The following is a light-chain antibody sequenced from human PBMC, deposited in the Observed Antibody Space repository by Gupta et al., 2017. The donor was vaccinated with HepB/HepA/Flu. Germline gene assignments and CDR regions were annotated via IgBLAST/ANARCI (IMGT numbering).Light chain of an antibody. CDR3: QQDKNWPIT. Sequence: EIVMTQSPATLSVSPGERATLSCRASQSVNTYLAWYQQKPGQAPRLLIYDASTRATGIPARFSGSGSGTEFTLTISSLQSEDSAVYCCQQDKNWPITFGGGTKVEIK. CDR1: QSVNTY. J-gene: IGKJ4*01. V-gene: IGKV3-15*01. CDR2: DAS.